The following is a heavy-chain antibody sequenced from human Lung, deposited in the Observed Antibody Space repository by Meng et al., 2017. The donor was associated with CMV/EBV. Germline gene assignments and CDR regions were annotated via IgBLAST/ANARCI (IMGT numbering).Heavy chain of an antibody. CDR2: ISSSAIII. D-gene: IGHD6-19*01. Sequence: GESXKISCAASGFTFRSYEMNWVRQAPGRGLEWLSHISSSAIIIHYADSVKGRFTISRDNAKNSVYLQMSSLRAEDKAVYYCVREVPYSSQNFYYYGMDVXGQGXTVTVSS. J-gene: IGHJ6*02. V-gene: IGHV3-48*03. CDR1: GFTFRSYE. CDR3: VREVPYSSQNFYYYGMDV.